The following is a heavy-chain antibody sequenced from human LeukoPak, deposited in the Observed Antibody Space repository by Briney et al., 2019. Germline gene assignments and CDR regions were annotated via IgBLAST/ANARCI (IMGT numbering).Heavy chain of an antibody. Sequence: ASVKVSCKASGYTFTGYYMHWVRQATGQGLEWMGWMNPNSGNTGYAQKFQGRVTMTRNTSISTAYMELSSLRSEDTAVYYCARDYSSSWYPMGYGMDVWGQGTTVTVSS. CDR1: GYTFTGYY. CDR2: MNPNSGNT. V-gene: IGHV1-8*02. D-gene: IGHD6-13*01. CDR3: ARDYSSSWYPMGYGMDV. J-gene: IGHJ6*02.